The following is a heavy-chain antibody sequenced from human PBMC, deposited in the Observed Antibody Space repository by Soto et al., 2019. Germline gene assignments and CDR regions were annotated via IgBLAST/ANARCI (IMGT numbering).Heavy chain of an antibody. Sequence: LRLSCAASGFTLSSFAMHWVRQAPGKGLEWVATTSYDGLNTFYGESVRGRFSISRDTPKNTLFLQMDSLKTEDTAVYFCAKSSSGLRDYFDSWGRGTLVTVSS. V-gene: IGHV3-30-3*02. CDR3: AKSSSGLRDYFDS. CDR2: TSYDGLNT. J-gene: IGHJ4*02. D-gene: IGHD3-10*01. CDR1: GFTLSSFA.